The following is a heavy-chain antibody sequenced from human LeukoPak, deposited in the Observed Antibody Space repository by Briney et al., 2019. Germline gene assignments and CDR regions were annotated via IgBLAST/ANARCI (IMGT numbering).Heavy chain of an antibody. CDR2: IYYSGST. CDR1: GGSISSYY. D-gene: IGHD3-22*01. CDR3: ATLRSITVIVVVSPGLFDY. J-gene: IGHJ4*02. Sequence: SETLSLTCTVSGGSISSYYWSWLRQPPGKGLEWIGYIYYSGSTNYNPSLKSRVTISVDTSKNQFSLKLSSVTAADTAVYYCATLRSITVIVVVSPGLFDYWGQGTLVTVSS. V-gene: IGHV4-59*08.